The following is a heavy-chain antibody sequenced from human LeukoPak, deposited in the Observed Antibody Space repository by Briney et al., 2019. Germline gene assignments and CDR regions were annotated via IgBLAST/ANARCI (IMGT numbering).Heavy chain of an antibody. Sequence: GASVKVSCKASGYTFTSYGISWVRQAPGQGLEWMGWISAYNGNTNYAQKLQGRVTMTTDTSTSTAYMELRSLRSDDTAVYYCARHLRDDSSGYYYDAFDIWGQGTMVTVSS. J-gene: IGHJ3*02. CDR1: GYTFTSYG. V-gene: IGHV1-18*01. D-gene: IGHD3-22*01. CDR2: ISAYNGNT. CDR3: ARHLRDDSSGYYYDAFDI.